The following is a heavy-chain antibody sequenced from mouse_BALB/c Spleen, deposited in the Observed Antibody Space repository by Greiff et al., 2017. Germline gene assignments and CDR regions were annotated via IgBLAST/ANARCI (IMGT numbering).Heavy chain of an antibody. CDR1: GYTFTSYT. CDR3: ARSGYGNYRNAMDY. CDR2: INPSSGYT. Sequence: VQLQQSGAELARPGASVKMSCKASGYTFTSYTMHWVKQRPGQGLEWIGYINPSSGYTNYNQKFKDKATLTADKSSSTAYMQLSSLTSEDSAVYYCARSGYGNYRNAMDYWGQGTSVTVSS. D-gene: IGHD2-10*02. J-gene: IGHJ4*01. V-gene: IGHV1-4*01.